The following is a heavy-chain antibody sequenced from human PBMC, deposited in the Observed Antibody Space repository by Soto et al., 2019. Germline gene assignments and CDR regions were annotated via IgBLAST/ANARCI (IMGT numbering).Heavy chain of an antibody. CDR3: ASGGRNYNWNYSYFDY. V-gene: IGHV4-59*08. D-gene: IGHD1-7*01. CDR1: GGSISSYY. Sequence: SETLSLTCTVSGGSISSYYWSWIRQPPGKGLEWIGYIYYSGSTNYNPSLKSRVTISVDTSKNQFSLKLSSVTAADTAVYYCASGGRNYNWNYSYFDYWGQGTLVTVSS. CDR2: IYYSGST. J-gene: IGHJ4*02.